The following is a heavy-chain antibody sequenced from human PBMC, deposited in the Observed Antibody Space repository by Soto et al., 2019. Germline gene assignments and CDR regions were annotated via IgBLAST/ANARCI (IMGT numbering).Heavy chain of an antibody. V-gene: IGHV4-31*03. CDR1: SGSISSGGYY. J-gene: IGHJ3*02. Sequence: ASETLSLTCTVSSGSISSGGYYWSWIRQHPGRGLEWIGYIYYSGSTYYNPSLKSRVTISVDTSKNQFSLKLSSVTAADTAVYYCARAIGHYYDSATPDAFDIWGQGTMVTVSS. CDR3: ARAIGHYYDSATPDAFDI. D-gene: IGHD3-22*01. CDR2: IYYSGST.